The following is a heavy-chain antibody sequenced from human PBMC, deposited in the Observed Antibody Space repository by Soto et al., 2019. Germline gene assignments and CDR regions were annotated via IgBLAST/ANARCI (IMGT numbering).Heavy chain of an antibody. Sequence: TLSLTCTXXXASISXXXYFWSWIRQPPGKGLEWIGYIYXSGSTYYNPSLKSRLSISVDTSKNQFSLRLXAVTAADTAVYYCARDGGGPLLQYFXGXLYGMDVWGQGTTVTVSS. CDR3: ARDGGGPLLQYFXGXLYGMDV. V-gene: IGHV4-30-4*08. D-gene: IGHD3-9*01. CDR1: XASISXXXYF. CDR2: IYXSGST. J-gene: IGHJ6*02.